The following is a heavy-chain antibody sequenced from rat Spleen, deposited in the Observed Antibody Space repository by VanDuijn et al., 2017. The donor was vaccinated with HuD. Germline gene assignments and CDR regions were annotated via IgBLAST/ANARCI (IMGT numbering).Heavy chain of an antibody. CDR1: GLSLTSNS. CDR3: ARVGYSSYIRYFDY. D-gene: IGHD1-2*01. CDR2: IWTGGST. Sequence: QVQLKESGPGLVQPSQTLSLTCTVSGLSLTSNSVSWIRQPPGKGLEWMGVIWTGGSTAYNSPLKSRLTITRDTSKSQVFLKMNSLQTEDTATYYCARVGYSSYIRYFDYWGQGVMVTVSS. V-gene: IGHV2-47*01. J-gene: IGHJ2*01.